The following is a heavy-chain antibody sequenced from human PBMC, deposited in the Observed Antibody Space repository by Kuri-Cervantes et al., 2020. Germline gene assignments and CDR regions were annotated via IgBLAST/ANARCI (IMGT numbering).Heavy chain of an antibody. D-gene: IGHD2-8*02. Sequence: GESLKISCAASGFTFSSYGMHWVRQAPGKGLEWVAVIWYDGSNKYYADSVKGRFTISRDNSKNTLYLQMNSLRAEDTAVYYCAKGGLGYCTGGVCADYYYYMDVWGKGTTVTVSS. CDR2: IWYDGSNK. CDR3: AKGGLGYCTGGVCADYYYYMDV. CDR1: GFTFSSYG. V-gene: IGHV3-33*06. J-gene: IGHJ6*03.